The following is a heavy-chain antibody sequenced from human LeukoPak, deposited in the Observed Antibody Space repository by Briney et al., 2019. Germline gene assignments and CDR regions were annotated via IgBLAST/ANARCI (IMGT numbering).Heavy chain of an antibody. J-gene: IGHJ5*02. CDR3: ARDLDEVEPAAIWSGGSWFDP. CDR1: GYTFTSYY. CDR2: IIPIFGTA. Sequence: ASVKVSCKASGYTFTSYYMHWVRQAPGQGLEWMGGIIPIFGTANYAQKFQGRVTITADESTSTAYMELSSLRSEDTAVYYCARDLDEVEPAAIWSGGSWFDPWGQGTLVTASS. V-gene: IGHV1-69*13. D-gene: IGHD2-2*01.